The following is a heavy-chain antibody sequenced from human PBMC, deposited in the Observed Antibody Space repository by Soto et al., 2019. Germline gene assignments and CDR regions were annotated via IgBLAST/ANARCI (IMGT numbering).Heavy chain of an antibody. Sequence: GESLKISCAASGFIFSSYGMHWVRQAPGKGLEWVAIIWYDGSNKYYADSVKGRFTISRDKSKNTLYLQMNSLRAEDTAVYYCARAIKDPYYYYYYYMDVWGKGTTVTVSS. CDR1: GFIFSSYG. V-gene: IGHV3-33*01. CDR2: IWYDGSNK. J-gene: IGHJ6*03. CDR3: ARAIKDPYYYYYYYMDV.